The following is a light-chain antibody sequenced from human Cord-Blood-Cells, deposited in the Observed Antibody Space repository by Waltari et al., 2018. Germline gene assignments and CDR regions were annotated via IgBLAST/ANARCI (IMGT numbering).Light chain of an antibody. V-gene: IGLV2-14*01. CDR1: SSDVGGYNY. CDR3: SSYTSSSTV. Sequence: QSALTQPASVSGSPGQSITISCTGTSSDVGGYNYVSWYQQHPGKAPKLMIYDASKRPSGVSNRSSGSKSGNTASLTISGLQAEDEADYYCSSYTSSSTVFGGGTKLTVL. J-gene: IGLJ2*01. CDR2: DAS.